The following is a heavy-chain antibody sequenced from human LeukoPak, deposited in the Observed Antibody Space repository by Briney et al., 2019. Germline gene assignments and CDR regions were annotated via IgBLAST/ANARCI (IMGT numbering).Heavy chain of an antibody. D-gene: IGHD5-18*01. CDR1: GGSLSSSSYY. CDR2: IYYSGST. CDR3: ARAHTGWIQLSYYFDY. V-gene: IGHV4-39*07. Sequence: SETLSLTCTVSGGSLSSSSYYWGWVRQPPGTGLEWIGSIYYSGSTYYNPSLKSRVTISVDTSKNQFSLKLSSVTAADTAVYYCARAHTGWIQLSYYFDYWGQGTLVTVSS. J-gene: IGHJ4*02.